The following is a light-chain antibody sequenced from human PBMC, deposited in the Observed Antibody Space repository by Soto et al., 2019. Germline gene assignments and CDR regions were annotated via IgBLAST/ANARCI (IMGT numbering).Light chain of an antibody. Sequence: EIVLTQSPGTLSLSPGERATLSCRASQSVSSSYLAWYQQKPGQAPRLLIYAASSRATGNPDRFSGSRSGTDFTLTISRLEPEDFAVYYCQQYGSSPFTFGPGTKVDIK. J-gene: IGKJ3*01. V-gene: IGKV3-20*01. CDR2: AAS. CDR1: QSVSSSY. CDR3: QQYGSSPFT.